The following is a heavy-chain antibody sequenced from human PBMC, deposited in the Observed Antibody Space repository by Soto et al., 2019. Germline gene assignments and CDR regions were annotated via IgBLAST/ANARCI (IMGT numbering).Heavy chain of an antibody. CDR3: SRAGGRGLVY. CDR1: GYTFTGYY. J-gene: IGHJ4*02. CDR2: SNPNSGGT. Sequence: QVQLVQSGAEVKKPGAAVKVSCKASGYTFTGYYIHWVRKATGQGLEWMGWSNPNSGGTNYAQKLHGRVTMPRDTSISTAYRERSRRRSDDTAGYYCSRAGGRGLVYLGQGTLVTVSS. D-gene: IGHD2-15*01. V-gene: IGHV1-2*02.